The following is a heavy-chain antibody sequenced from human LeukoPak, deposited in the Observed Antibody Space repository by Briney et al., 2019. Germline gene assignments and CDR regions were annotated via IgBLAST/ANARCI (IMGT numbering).Heavy chain of an antibody. CDR1: GGSISSYY. CDR3: ARDPEGSGENWFDH. D-gene: IGHD3-10*01. Sequence: SETLSLTCTVSGGSISSYYWSWIRQPPGKGLEWIGYIYYSGSTNYNPSLKSRVTISVDTSKNQFSLKLSSVTAADTAVYYCARDPEGSGENWFDHWGQGTLVTVSS. V-gene: IGHV4-59*01. CDR2: IYYSGST. J-gene: IGHJ5*02.